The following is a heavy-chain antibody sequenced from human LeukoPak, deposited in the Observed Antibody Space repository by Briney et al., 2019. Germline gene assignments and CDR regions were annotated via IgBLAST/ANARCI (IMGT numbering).Heavy chain of an antibody. CDR2: IYYSGST. CDR3: ARHVDYGDFPYYFDY. V-gene: IGHV4-39*01. J-gene: IGHJ4*02. Sequence: SETLSLTCTVSGGSISSSSYYWGWIRQPPGKGLEWIGSIYYSGSTYYNPSLKSRVTISVDTSKNQFSLKLSSVTAADTAVYYCARHVDYGDFPYYFDYWGQGTLVIVSS. CDR1: GGSISSSSYY. D-gene: IGHD4-17*01.